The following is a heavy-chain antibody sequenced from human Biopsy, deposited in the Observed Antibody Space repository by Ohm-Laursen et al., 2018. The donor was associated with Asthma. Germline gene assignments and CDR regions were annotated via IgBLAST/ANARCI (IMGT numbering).Heavy chain of an antibody. V-gene: IGHV3-7*03. CDR2: IKHDGSEK. Sequence: SLRLSCAASGFTFGDYWMSWVRQVPGKGLEWVANIKHDGSEKNHVDSLKGRFTISRDNAKNSLYLQMNSLRAEDTAVYYCARDTRPNWFDPWGRGTLVTVSS. CDR1: GFTFGDYW. CDR3: ARDTRPNWFDP. D-gene: IGHD3-3*01. J-gene: IGHJ5*02.